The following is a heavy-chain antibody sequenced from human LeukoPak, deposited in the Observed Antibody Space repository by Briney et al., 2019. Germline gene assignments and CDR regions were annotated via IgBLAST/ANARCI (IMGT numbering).Heavy chain of an antibody. Sequence: GGSLRLSCAASGFTFSSYSMNWVRQAPGKGLEWVSSISSRSSYIDYADSLKGRFTISRDNAKNSLYLQMNSLRAEDTAVYYCARGSGSSWYFYFDYWGQGTLVTVSS. V-gene: IGHV3-21*01. CDR2: ISSRSSYI. CDR3: ARGSGSSWYFYFDY. CDR1: GFTFSSYS. D-gene: IGHD6-13*01. J-gene: IGHJ4*02.